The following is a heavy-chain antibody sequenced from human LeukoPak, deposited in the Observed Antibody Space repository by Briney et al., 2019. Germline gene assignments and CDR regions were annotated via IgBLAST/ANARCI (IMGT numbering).Heavy chain of an antibody. D-gene: IGHD2-21*01. Sequence: GGSLRLSCAASGFTFSSYAMHWVRQAPGKGLEYVSAISSNGGSTYYANSVKGRFTISRDNSKNTLYLQMGSLRAEDMAVYYCARRGLFGSYGMDVWGQGATVTVSS. CDR3: ARRGLFGSYGMDV. V-gene: IGHV3-64*01. J-gene: IGHJ6*02. CDR1: GFTFSSYA. CDR2: ISSNGGST.